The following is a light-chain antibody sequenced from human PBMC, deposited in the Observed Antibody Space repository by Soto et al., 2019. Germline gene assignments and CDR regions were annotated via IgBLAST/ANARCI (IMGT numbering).Light chain of an antibody. CDR3: CSYAGSYTLGV. J-gene: IGLJ1*01. V-gene: IGLV2-11*01. CDR1: SSDVGGYNY. CDR2: DVS. Sequence: QSALTQPRSVSGSPGQSVTISCTGTSSDVGGYNYVSWYQQHPGKAPKLMIYDVSKRPSGVPDCFSGSKSGNTASLTISGLQAEDEADYYCCSYAGSYTLGVFGTGTKLTVL.